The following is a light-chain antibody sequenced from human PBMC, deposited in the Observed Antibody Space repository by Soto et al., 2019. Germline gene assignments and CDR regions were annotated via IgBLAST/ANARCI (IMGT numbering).Light chain of an antibody. CDR3: QSYDNNNRV. Sequence: NFMLTQPHSVSESPGETVTISCTRGRGSIASNYVQWYRQRPGSSPTSVIYENNQRPSGVPDRFSGSIDSSSNSASLTISGLRTEDEADYYCQSYDNNNRVFGGGTKLTVL. CDR1: RGSIASNY. J-gene: IGLJ3*02. V-gene: IGLV6-57*01. CDR2: ENN.